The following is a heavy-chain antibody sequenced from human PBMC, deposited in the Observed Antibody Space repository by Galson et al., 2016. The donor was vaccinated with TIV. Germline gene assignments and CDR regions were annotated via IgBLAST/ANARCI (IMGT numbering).Heavy chain of an antibody. J-gene: IGHJ6*02. CDR2: IIPILDVT. Sequence: SVKVSCKASGGTFSSYTITWVRQAPGQGLEWMGRIIPILDVTYYGQKFQGRVTITADKSTGTAYMELSSLRSEDTAVYYCARVPEMATVIDGKSYYYYMDVWGQGTTVTVSS. V-gene: IGHV1-69*02. CDR3: ARVPEMATVIDGKSYYYYMDV. D-gene: IGHD5-24*01. CDR1: GGTFSSYT.